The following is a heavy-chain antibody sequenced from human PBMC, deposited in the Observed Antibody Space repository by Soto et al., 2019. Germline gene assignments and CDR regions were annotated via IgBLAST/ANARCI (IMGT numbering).Heavy chain of an antibody. V-gene: IGHV1-8*01. CDR3: ARWPGDLGYFDY. J-gene: IGHJ4*02. CDR2: MNPYNGNT. Sequence: QVQLVQSGAEVKKPGASVKVSCRASGYSFTNYEITWVRQAPGQGLEWMGWMNPYNGNTAYAQDFVGRVSMTRNTSISTAYLELSSLRPEDTAVYYCARWPGDLGYFDYWGQGALVSVSS. CDR1: GYSFTNYE. D-gene: IGHD3-10*01.